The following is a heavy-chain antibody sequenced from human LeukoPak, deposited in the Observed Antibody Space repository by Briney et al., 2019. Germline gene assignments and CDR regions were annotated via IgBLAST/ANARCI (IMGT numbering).Heavy chain of an antibody. D-gene: IGHD1-26*01. CDR1: GYSFTNYW. Sequence: GESLKISCKGSGYSFTNYWIGWVRQMPGEGLEWMGLIYPGDSETRYSPSFQGQVIISVDKSISTAYLQWSSLKAPDTAMYYCARRRGSSEGIDYWGQGTLVTVSS. CDR3: ARRRGSSEGIDY. J-gene: IGHJ4*02. CDR2: IYPGDSET. V-gene: IGHV5-51*01.